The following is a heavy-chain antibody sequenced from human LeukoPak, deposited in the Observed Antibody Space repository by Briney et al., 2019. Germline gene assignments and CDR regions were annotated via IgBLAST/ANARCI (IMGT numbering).Heavy chain of an antibody. CDR1: GGSISSSSYY. CDR2: IYYSGST. J-gene: IGHJ4*02. V-gene: IGHV4-39*01. Sequence: SETLSLTCTVSGGSISSSSYYWGWIRQPPGKGLEWIGSIYYSGSTYYNPSLKSRVTISVDTSKNQFSLKLSSVTAADTAVYYCARQETYYDILTGYYPYYFDYWGQGTLVTVSS. D-gene: IGHD3-9*01. CDR3: ARQETYYDILTGYYPYYFDY.